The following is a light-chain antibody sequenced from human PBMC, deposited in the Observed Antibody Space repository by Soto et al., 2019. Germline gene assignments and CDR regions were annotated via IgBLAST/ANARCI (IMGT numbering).Light chain of an antibody. CDR1: ESIRIH. Sequence: IKITPYPSSQSASIGDRVSIICRASESIRIHLNWYQQKPGKAPELLIYDASNLETGVPSRFSGSGSGTDFTLTISSLQPEDFATYYCQQANSFPLTFGGGTKVDI. CDR2: DAS. CDR3: QQANSFPLT. V-gene: IGKV1-39*01. J-gene: IGKJ4*01.